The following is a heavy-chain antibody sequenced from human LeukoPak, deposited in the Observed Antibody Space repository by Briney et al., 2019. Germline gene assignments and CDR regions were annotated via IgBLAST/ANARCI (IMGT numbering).Heavy chain of an antibody. J-gene: IGHJ4*02. CDR3: ARDLAHYYGSGSYYNGNFDY. Sequence: ASVKVSCKASGYTFTSYAMNWVRQAPGQGLEWMGWINTNTGNPTYAQGFTGRFVFSLDTSVSTAYLQISSLKAEDTAVYYCARDLAHYYGSGSYYNGNFDYWGQGTLVTVSS. D-gene: IGHD3-10*01. V-gene: IGHV7-4-1*02. CDR2: INTNTGNP. CDR1: GYTFTSYA.